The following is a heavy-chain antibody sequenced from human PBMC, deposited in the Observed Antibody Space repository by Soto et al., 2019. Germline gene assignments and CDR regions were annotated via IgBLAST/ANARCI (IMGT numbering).Heavy chain of an antibody. D-gene: IGHD2-2*02. CDR1: GFTFSSYG. Sequence: QVQLVESGGGVVQPGRSLRLSCAASGFTFSSYGMHWVRQAPGKGLEWVAVIWYDGSNKYYADSVKGRFTISRDNSKNTLYLQMNSLRAEDTAVYYCARDGRVYCSSTSCYKYYFDYWGQGTLVTVSS. J-gene: IGHJ4*02. V-gene: IGHV3-33*01. CDR2: IWYDGSNK. CDR3: ARDGRVYCSSTSCYKYYFDY.